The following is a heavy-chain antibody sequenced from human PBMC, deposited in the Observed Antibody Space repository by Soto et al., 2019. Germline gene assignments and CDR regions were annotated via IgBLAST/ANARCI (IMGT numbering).Heavy chain of an antibody. V-gene: IGHV3-33*01. Sequence: GGSLRLSCAASGFTFSSYGMHWVRQAPGKGLEWVAVIWYDGSNKYYADSVKGRFTISRDNSKNTLYLQMNSLRAEDTAVYYCARDWVSQAVAALLFDYWGQGTLVTVSS. CDR2: IWYDGSNK. CDR3: ARDWVSQAVAALLFDY. D-gene: IGHD6-19*01. CDR1: GFTFSSYG. J-gene: IGHJ4*02.